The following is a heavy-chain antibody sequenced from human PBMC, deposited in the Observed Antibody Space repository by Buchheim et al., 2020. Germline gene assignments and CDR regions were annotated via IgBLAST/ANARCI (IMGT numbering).Heavy chain of an antibody. CDR3: AKEGGSGTMIV. CDR1: GFTFSSYG. Sequence: QVQLVESGGGVVQPGRSLRLSCAASGFTFSSYGMHWVRQAPGKGLEWVAVISYDGSNKYYADSVKGRFTISRDNSKNTLNLQMNSLRAEDTAVYYCAKEGGSGTMIVWGQGTT. D-gene: IGHD3-22*01. V-gene: IGHV3-30*18. J-gene: IGHJ6*02. CDR2: ISYDGSNK.